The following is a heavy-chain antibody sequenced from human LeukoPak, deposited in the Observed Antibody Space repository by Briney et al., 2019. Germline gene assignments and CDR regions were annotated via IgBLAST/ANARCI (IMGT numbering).Heavy chain of an antibody. J-gene: IGHJ4*02. CDR1: GYTFTSYG. CDR2: ISAYNGKT. Sequence: ASVKVSCKASGYTFTSYGISWVRQAPGQGLEWMGWISAYNGKTNYAQRLQGRVTMTTHTSTSTAYMELRSLRSDDTAVYYCARDRLYSSSSPVGYWGQGTLVTVSS. D-gene: IGHD6-6*01. V-gene: IGHV1-18*01. CDR3: ARDRLYSSSSPVGY.